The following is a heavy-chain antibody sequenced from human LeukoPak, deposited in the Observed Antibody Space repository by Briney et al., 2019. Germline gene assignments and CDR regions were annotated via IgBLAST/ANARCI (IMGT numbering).Heavy chain of an antibody. V-gene: IGHV3-33*01. D-gene: IGHD1-26*01. Sequence: GRSLRLSCAASGFTFSSYGMHWVRQAPGKGLEWVAVIWYDGSNKYYADSVKGRFTISRDNSKNTLYLQMNSLRAEDTAVYYCARAPTSYYYFDYWVQGTLVTVSS. J-gene: IGHJ4*02. CDR1: GFTFSSYG. CDR2: IWYDGSNK. CDR3: ARAPTSYYYFDY.